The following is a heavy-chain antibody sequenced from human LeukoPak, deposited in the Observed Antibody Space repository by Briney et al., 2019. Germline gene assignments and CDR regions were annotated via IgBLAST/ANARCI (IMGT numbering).Heavy chain of an antibody. CDR2: IKQDGSET. J-gene: IGHJ4*02. D-gene: IGHD7-27*01. V-gene: IGHV3-7*03. CDR1: GFTFTTYW. Sequence: GGSLRLSCAASGFTFTTYWMTWVRQAPGKGLEWVANIKQDGSETYYVDSVKGRFTISRDNSKNTLFLQMNSLRAEDTAVYYCAKDGGLWVSAHWGDSWGRGTLVTVSS. CDR3: AKDGGLWVSAHWGDS.